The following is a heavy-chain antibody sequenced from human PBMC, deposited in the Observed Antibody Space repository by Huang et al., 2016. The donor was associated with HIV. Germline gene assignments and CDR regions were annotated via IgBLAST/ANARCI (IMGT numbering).Heavy chain of an antibody. V-gene: IGHV7-4-1*02. Sequence: QVQLVQSGSELKKPGASVKVSCKASGYTFTNYSMNLVRQSPGQGLGWMGWINTNTGNPTYAHGFTVRFVLSLHPPVTTVYLQTRSLQAADTVMYFGARGCSCWPHSDYWGQGTLVTVSS. CDR3: ARGCSCWPHSDY. CDR2: INTNTGNP. J-gene: IGHJ4*02. D-gene: IGHD6-13*01. CDR1: GYTFTNYS.